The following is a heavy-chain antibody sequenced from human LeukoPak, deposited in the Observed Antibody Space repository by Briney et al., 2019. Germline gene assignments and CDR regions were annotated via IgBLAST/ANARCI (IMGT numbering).Heavy chain of an antibody. CDR1: GGSISSGSYY. V-gene: IGHV4-61*02. D-gene: IGHD1-26*01. J-gene: IGHJ4*02. Sequence: SQTLSLTCTVSGGSISSGSYYWSWIRQPAGKGLEWIGRIYTSGSTNYNPSLKSRVTISVDTSKNQFSLKLSSVTAADTAVYYCARLGYSGSYLDYWGQGTLVTVSS. CDR3: ARLGYSGSYLDY. CDR2: IYTSGST.